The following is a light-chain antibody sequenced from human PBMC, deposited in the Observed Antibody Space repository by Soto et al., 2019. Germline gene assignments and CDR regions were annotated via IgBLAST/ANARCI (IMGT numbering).Light chain of an antibody. CDR1: QGIRND. V-gene: IGKV1-13*02. CDR3: QHYNSYPIT. CDR2: DAS. J-gene: IGKJ5*01. Sequence: AIQMTQSPSSLSASVGDRVTITCRASQGIRNDLAWYQQIPGKAPKLLIYDASSLKSGVPSRFSGSGSGTEFTLTISSLQPDDFATYYCQHYNSYPITFGQGTRLETK.